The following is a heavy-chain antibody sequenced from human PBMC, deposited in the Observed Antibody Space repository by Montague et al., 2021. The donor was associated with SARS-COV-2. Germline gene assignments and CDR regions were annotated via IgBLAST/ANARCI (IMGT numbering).Heavy chain of an antibody. J-gene: IGHJ6*02. CDR3: AKGDIAYYYYGMDV. Sequence: PLRLSCAASGFTFGDYAMHWVRQAPGKGLEWVSGISWNSGSIGYXDSXKGRFTISRDNAKNSLYLQMNSLRAEDTALYYYAKGDIAYYYYGMDVWGQGTTVTVSS. CDR2: ISWNSGSI. D-gene: IGHD2-15*01. CDR1: GFTFGDYA. V-gene: IGHV3-9*01.